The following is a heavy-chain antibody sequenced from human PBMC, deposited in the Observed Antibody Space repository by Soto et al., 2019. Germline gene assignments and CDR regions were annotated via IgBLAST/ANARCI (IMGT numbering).Heavy chain of an antibody. CDR2: ISVKNGDT. CDR1: GYTFSNYG. V-gene: IGHV1-18*01. CDR3: ARLTTLSSPKYRFYDYMDI. Sequence: QVQLAQSGPELKKPGASLEVSCRASGYTFSNYGISWVRQVPGQGLEWMAWISVKNGDTNFAQKFQGRLSVTTDTSTSTAYLNLRSLRDADTAVYYCARLTTLSSPKYRFYDYMDIWGKGTTVTVSS. D-gene: IGHD4-4*01. J-gene: IGHJ6*03.